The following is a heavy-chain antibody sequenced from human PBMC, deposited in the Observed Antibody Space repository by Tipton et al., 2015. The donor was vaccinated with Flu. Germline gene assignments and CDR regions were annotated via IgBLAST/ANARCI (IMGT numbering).Heavy chain of an antibody. CDR1: GGSVSSSDFY. J-gene: IGHJ4*02. D-gene: IGHD2-15*01. Sequence: TLSLTCTVSGGSVSSSDFYWGWVRQPPGKGPEWIGSIFHSGTTYYDLSLQSRGTISLDTSKNQFSLKMKSVTVADTAVYYCTRQVEAATRSSSWGQGTLVTVSS. V-gene: IGHV4-39*07. CDR2: IFHSGTT. CDR3: TRQVEAATRSSS.